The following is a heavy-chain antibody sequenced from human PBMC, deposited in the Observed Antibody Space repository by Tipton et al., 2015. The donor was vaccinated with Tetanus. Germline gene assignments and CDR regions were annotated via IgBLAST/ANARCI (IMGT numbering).Heavy chain of an antibody. CDR3: AREAINSEDRRAFDV. V-gene: IGHV1-69*01. D-gene: IGHD3-22*01. J-gene: IGHJ3*01. CDR1: GGTFSNYV. CDR2: FSPIFRRP. Sequence: LVQSGAEVKKPGSSVKVSCKSSGGTFSNYVFNWVRQAPGQGLEWMGGFSPIFRRPNYAQKFQGRVTISADESTSTAYMELRSLTSADTAIYYCAREAINSEDRRAFDVWGQGTMVTVSS.